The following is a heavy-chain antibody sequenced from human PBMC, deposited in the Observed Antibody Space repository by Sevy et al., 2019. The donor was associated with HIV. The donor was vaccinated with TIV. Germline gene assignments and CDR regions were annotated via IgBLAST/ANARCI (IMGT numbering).Heavy chain of an antibody. CDR2: IYTSGST. CDR1: GGSISSYY. V-gene: IGHV4-4*07. D-gene: IGHD6-19*01. J-gene: IGHJ5*02. Sequence: SETLSLTCTVSGGSISSYYWSWIRQPAGKGLEWIGRIYTSGSTNYNPSLKSRVTMSVDTSKNQFSLKLSSVTAADTAVYYCARDHRSAIAEAEINWFDPWGQGTLVTVSS. CDR3: ARDHRSAIAEAEINWFDP.